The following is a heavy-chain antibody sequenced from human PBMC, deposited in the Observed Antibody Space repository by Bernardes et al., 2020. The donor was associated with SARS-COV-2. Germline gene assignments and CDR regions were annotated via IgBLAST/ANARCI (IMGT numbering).Heavy chain of an antibody. J-gene: IGHJ3*02. CDR3: ARDSDDSSGPAFDI. D-gene: IGHD3-22*01. V-gene: IGHV1-69*13. Sequence: SVKVSCKASGGTFSSYAISWVRQAPGQGLEWMGRIIPIFGTANYAQKFQGRVTITADESTSTAYMELSSLRSEDTAVYYCARDSDDSSGPAFDIWGQGTMVTVSS. CDR1: GGTFSSYA. CDR2: IIPIFGTA.